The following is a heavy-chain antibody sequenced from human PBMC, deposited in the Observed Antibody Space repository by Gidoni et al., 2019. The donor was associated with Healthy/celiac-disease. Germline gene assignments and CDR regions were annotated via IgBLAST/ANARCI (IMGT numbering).Heavy chain of an antibody. CDR3: ARSTSYNDAFDI. V-gene: IGHV4-34*01. Sequence: QVQLQQWGAGLLKPSETLSLPCAVYGGSFSGYYWSWIRPPPGKGLEWIGEITHSGSTNYTPSLKSRFTISVDTSKNQFSLKLSSVTAADTAVYYCARSTSYNDAFDIWGQGTMVTVSS. D-gene: IGHD2-2*01. J-gene: IGHJ3*02. CDR2: ITHSGST. CDR1: GGSFSGYY.